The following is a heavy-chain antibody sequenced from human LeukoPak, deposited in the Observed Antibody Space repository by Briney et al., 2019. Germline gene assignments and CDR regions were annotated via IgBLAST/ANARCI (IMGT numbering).Heavy chain of an antibody. CDR3: ARDNYDSSGYYFD. J-gene: IGHJ4*02. V-gene: IGHV3-48*03. CDR1: GFTFSSYE. Sequence: GGSLRLSCAASGFTFSSYEMNWVRQAPGKGLEWVSYISSSGSNTHYADSVKGRFTISRDNAKNSLYLQINSLRAEDTAVYYCARDNYDSSGYYFDGGQGTLVTV. CDR2: ISSSGSNT. D-gene: IGHD3-22*01.